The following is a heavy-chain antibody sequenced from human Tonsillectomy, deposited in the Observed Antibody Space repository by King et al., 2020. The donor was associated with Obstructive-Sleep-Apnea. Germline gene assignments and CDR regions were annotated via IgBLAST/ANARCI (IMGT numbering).Heavy chain of an antibody. J-gene: IGHJ3*02. V-gene: IGHV3-33*01. CDR2: IWYDGSNK. D-gene: IGHD5-12*01. CDR3: ARDRYGSEDAFDI. CDR1: GFTFSSYG. Sequence: QLVQSGGGVVQPGRSLRLSCAASGFTFSSYGMHWVRQAPGKWLEWVAVIWYDGSNKYYADSVKGRFTISRDNSKNTLYLQMNSLRAEDTAVYYCARDRYGSEDAFDIWGQGTMVTVSS.